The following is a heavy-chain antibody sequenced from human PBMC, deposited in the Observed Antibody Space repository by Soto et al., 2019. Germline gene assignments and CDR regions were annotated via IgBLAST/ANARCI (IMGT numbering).Heavy chain of an antibody. Sequence: QVQLVQSGAEVQKPGASVKGSCKASGYTFTHYYMHWVRQAPGQGLEWMGIINPNGGSTTYAQRFRAGFTMTRDTSTSTVYMELSRLRSEDSAVYYCATSVNSAMAFDYWGQGTLVTVSS. J-gene: IGHJ4*02. V-gene: IGHV1-46*01. CDR3: ATSVNSAMAFDY. D-gene: IGHD5-18*01. CDR2: INPNGGST. CDR1: GYTFTHYY.